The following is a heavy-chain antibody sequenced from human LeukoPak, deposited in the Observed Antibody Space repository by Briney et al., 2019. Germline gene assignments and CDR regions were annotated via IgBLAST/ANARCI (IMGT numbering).Heavy chain of an antibody. CDR3: ANEITVTRPFDY. CDR2: ISASGST. V-gene: IGHV4-4*07. D-gene: IGHD4-17*01. CDR1: NGSISIYY. J-gene: IGHJ4*02. Sequence: SETLCLTCTVSNGSISIYYWSWVRQPPGKGLEWIGRISASGSTNYNPSLKSRVTMSLDTTKNQFSLKLSSVTAADTAVYCCANEITVTRPFDYWGPGTLVTVSS.